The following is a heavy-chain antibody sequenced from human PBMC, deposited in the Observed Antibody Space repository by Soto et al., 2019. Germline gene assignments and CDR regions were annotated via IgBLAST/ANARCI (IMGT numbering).Heavy chain of an antibody. CDR2: IKEDGSEK. CDR3: ARASETF. D-gene: IGHD3-16*01. CDR1: GFIFNNYW. V-gene: IGHV3-7*01. Sequence: EVQLVESGGGLVQPGGSLRLSCAGSGFIFNNYWMSWARKAPGKGLEWVATIKEDGSEKYYVDSVKGRFSIFRDNARNSLYLQMNSLRAEETAVYYCARASETFWGRGTLVTVSS. J-gene: IGHJ4*02.